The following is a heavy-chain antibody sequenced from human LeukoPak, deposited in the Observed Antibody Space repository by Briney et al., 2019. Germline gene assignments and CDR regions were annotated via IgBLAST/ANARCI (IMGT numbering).Heavy chain of an antibody. CDR2: INPSGGSR. CDR1: GYTFTDYC. J-gene: IGHJ4*02. CDR3: ARGRDSYGIDY. Sequence: ASVKVSCKASGYTFTDYCVHWVRQAPGQGLEWMGIINPSGGSRSYAQKFQGRVTMTRDTSTSTVYMELSSLRSEDTAVYYCARGRDSYGIDYWGQGTLVTVSS. D-gene: IGHD5-18*01. V-gene: IGHV1-46*01.